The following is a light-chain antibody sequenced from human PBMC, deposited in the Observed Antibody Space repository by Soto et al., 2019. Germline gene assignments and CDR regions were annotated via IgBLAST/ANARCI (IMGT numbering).Light chain of an antibody. V-gene: IGKV3-20*01. CDR3: QQYGSSSWT. CDR1: QSVSSSY. J-gene: IGKJ1*01. CDR2: GTS. Sequence: EIVLTQPPGTLSLSPGERATLSCRASQSVSSSYLAWYQQKPGQAPRLLIYGTSSRATAIPDRFSGSGSGTDLTLTISRLEPEDFAVYYCQQYGSSSWTFGQGTKVEIK.